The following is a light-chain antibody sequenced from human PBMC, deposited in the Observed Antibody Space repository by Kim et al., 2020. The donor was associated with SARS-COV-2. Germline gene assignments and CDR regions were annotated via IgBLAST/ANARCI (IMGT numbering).Light chain of an antibody. CDR2: DTS. V-gene: IGKV1-33*01. CDR1: QDISNY. CDR3: QQYDSLPLT. Sequence: DIQMTQSPSSLSASVGDRVTLTCQASQDISNYLNWYQQKPGKVPKLLIYDTSNLKTGVPSRFSGSGSGTDFTFTISSLQPEDIATYYCQQYDSLPLTFGGGTKVDIK. J-gene: IGKJ4*01.